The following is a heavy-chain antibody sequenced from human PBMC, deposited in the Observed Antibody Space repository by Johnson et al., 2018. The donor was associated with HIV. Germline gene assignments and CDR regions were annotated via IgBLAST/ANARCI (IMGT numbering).Heavy chain of an antibody. CDR3: AMEYYYDSSGWAFDI. Sequence: QMLLVESGGGLVKPGGSLRLSCAVSGFTFSDYYMSWIRQAPGTGLEWVSYISGSGGSTYYADSVKGRFTISRDNSKNTLYLQMNSLRAEDTAVYYCAMEYYYDSSGWAFDIWGRGTMVTVSS. CDR2: ISGSGGST. J-gene: IGHJ3*02. V-gene: IGHV3-11*01. D-gene: IGHD3-22*01. CDR1: GFTFSDYY.